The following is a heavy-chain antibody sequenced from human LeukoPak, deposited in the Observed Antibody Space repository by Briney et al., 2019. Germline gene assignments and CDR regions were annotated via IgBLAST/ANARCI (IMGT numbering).Heavy chain of an antibody. CDR1: GFTFSSYE. Sequence: GGSLRLSXAASGFTFSSYEMNWVRQAPGKGLEWVSYISSSGSTIYYADSVKGRFTISRDNAKNSLYLQMNSLRAEDTAVYYCARGLIAAAAPFDYWGQGTLVTVSS. D-gene: IGHD6-13*01. J-gene: IGHJ4*02. V-gene: IGHV3-48*03. CDR3: ARGLIAAAAPFDY. CDR2: ISSSGSTI.